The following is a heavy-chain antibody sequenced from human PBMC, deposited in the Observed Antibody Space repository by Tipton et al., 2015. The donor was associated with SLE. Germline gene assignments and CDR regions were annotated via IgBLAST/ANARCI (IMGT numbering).Heavy chain of an antibody. J-gene: IGHJ4*02. CDR2: IYYSGST. Sequence: TLSLTCTVSGGSISSSSYYWGWIRQPPGKGLQWIGSIYYSGSTYHNPSLKSRVTISVDTSKNQFSLKLSSVTAADTAVYYCARGNEVSLDYWGQGTLVTVSS. V-gene: IGHV4-39*07. CDR3: ARGNEVSLDY. CDR1: GGSISSSSYY. D-gene: IGHD1-14*01.